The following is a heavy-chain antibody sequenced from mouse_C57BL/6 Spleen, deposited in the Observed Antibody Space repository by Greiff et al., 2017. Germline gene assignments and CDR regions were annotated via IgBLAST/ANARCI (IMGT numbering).Heavy chain of an antibody. V-gene: IGHV1-15*01. D-gene: IGHD5-2*01. CDR3: TKNNPGTWFAY. Sequence: QVQLQQSGAELVRPGASVTLSCKASGYTFTDYEMHWVKQTPVHGLEWIGAIDPETGGTAYNQKFKGKAILTADKSSSTAYMEIRSLTSDDSAVYYCTKNNPGTWFAYWGQGTLVTVSA. CDR1: GYTFTDYE. CDR2: IDPETGGT. J-gene: IGHJ3*01.